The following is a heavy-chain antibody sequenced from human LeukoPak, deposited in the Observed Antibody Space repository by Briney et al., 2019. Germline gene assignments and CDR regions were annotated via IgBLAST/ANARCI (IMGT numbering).Heavy chain of an antibody. D-gene: IGHD3-22*01. Sequence: SQTLSLTCTVSGGSISSGGYYWSWIRQHPGKGLEWIGYIYYSGSTYYNPSLKSRVTISVDTSKNQFSLKLSSVTAADTAVCYCARVWVDDREIVVRNDWFDPWGQGTLVTVSS. CDR1: GGSISSGGYY. J-gene: IGHJ5*02. CDR2: IYYSGST. V-gene: IGHV4-31*03. CDR3: ARVWVDDREIVVRNDWFDP.